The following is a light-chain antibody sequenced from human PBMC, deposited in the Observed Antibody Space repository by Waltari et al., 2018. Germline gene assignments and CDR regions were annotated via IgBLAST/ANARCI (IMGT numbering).Light chain of an antibody. Sequence: DIQVTQSPSTLSASVGDRVTITCRASQSIVVWLAWYQQKPGKAPKLLIYDASNLETGVPSRFSGSGSGTDFTFTISSLQPEDIATYYCQQLDTFGGGTKVEIK. V-gene: IGKV1-33*01. CDR2: DAS. CDR3: QQLDT. J-gene: IGKJ4*01. CDR1: QSIVVW.